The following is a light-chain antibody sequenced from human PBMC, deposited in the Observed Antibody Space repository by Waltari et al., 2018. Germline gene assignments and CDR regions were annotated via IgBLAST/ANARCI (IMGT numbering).Light chain of an antibody. Sequence: DIQMTQSPSSLSASVGDRVTITCRASQSISSYLNWYQQKPGKAPKLLIYAASSFQSGVPSRLSGSGSGTDFTLTISSLQPEDFATYYCQQSYSTPPTFGQGTKLEIK. V-gene: IGKV1-39*01. J-gene: IGKJ2*01. CDR2: AAS. CDR3: QQSYSTPPT. CDR1: QSISSY.